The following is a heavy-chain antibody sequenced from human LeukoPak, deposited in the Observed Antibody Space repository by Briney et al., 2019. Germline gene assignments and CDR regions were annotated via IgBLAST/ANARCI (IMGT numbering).Heavy chain of an antibody. D-gene: IGHD3-22*01. CDR3: ASLKIVVAAFDY. Sequence: PSETLSLTCTVSGGSISSGDYYWIWLPQPPGKGLVWIGYIYYSGSTYYDPSLKSRVTISVDTSKNQCSLKLSSVTAADTAVYYCASLKIVVAAFDYWGQGTLVTVSS. V-gene: IGHV4-30-4*01. CDR2: IYYSGST. CDR1: GGSISSGDYY. J-gene: IGHJ4*02.